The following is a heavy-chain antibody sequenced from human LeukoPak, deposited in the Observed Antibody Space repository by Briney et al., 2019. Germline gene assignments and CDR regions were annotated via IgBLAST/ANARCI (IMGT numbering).Heavy chain of an antibody. CDR2: IYYSGST. Sequence: PSETLSLTCTVSGGSISSYYWSWLRQPPGKGLEWIGYIYYSGSTNYNPSLKSRVTISVDTSKNQFSLKLSSVTAADTAVYYCARGTPRIAAAPIDYWGQGTLVTVSS. D-gene: IGHD6-13*01. J-gene: IGHJ4*02. V-gene: IGHV4-59*01. CDR1: GGSISSYY. CDR3: ARGTPRIAAAPIDY.